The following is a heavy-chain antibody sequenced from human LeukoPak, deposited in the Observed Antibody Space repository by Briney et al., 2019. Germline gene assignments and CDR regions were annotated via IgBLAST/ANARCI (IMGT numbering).Heavy chain of an antibody. D-gene: IGHD3-16*01. J-gene: IGHJ4*02. CDR3: ARTLITSGGANFDY. V-gene: IGHV1-46*04. CDR2: INPNGGST. CDR1: GYTFTNYY. Sequence: ASVKVSCKATGYTFTNYYMHWVRQAPGQGFEWMGIINPNGGSTTYTQKLQGRVTMTRDTSTTTVYMELSSLRPEDTAVYYCARTLITSGGANFDYWGQGILVTVCS.